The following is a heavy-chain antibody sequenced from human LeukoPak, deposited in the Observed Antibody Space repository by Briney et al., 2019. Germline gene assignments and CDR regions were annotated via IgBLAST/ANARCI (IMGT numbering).Heavy chain of an antibody. CDR2: ISSSGSTI. CDR1: GFTFSSYE. D-gene: IGHD3-16*01. V-gene: IGHV3-48*03. Sequence: GGSLRLSCAASGFTFSSYEMNWVRQAPGKGLEWVSYISSSGSTIYYADSVKGRFTISRDNAKNSLYLQMNSLRPEDTAVYYCAKDHLLGEQWTYDNYFDYWGQGTLVTVSS. CDR3: AKDHLLGEQWTYDNYFDY. J-gene: IGHJ4*02.